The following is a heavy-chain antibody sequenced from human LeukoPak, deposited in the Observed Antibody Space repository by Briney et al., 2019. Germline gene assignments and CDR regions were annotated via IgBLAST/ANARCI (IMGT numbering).Heavy chain of an antibody. CDR1: GGSISYYY. CDR3: AASSHSGSYRAY. CDR2: SHDSGES. V-gene: IGHV4-59*08. J-gene: IGHJ4*02. Sequence: PSETLSLTCSVSGGSISYYYWSWMRHPPGKGLEWIGYSHDSGESNYNPSLQSRVIISRDTSKNQFSLNLMSVTAADTAVYYCAASSHSGSYRAYWGQGTPVTVSS. D-gene: IGHD3-10*01.